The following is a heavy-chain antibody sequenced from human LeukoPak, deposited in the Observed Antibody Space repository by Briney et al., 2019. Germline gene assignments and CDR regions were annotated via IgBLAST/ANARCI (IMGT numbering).Heavy chain of an antibody. V-gene: IGHV3-48*03. CDR2: IIGSGDTI. D-gene: IGHD3-22*01. J-gene: IGHJ4*02. CDR3: AKLAYYYDSSGPDY. CDR1: GFTFSSYE. Sequence: GGSLRLSCSASGFTFSSYEMNWVRQAPGKGLEWISYIIGSGDTIYYADSVKGRFTISRDNSKNTLYLQMNSLRAEDTAVYYCAKLAYYYDSSGPDYWGQGTLVTVSS.